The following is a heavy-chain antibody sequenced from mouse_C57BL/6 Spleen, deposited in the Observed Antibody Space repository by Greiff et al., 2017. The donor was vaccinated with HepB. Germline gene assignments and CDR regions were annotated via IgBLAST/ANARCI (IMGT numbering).Heavy chain of an antibody. Sequence: VQGVESGPELVKPGASVKISCKASGYSFTSYYIHWVKQRPGQGLEWIGWIYPGSGNTKYNEKFKGKATLTADTSSSTAYMQLSSLTSEDSAVYYCARGNWDAFDYWGQGTTLTVSS. CDR3: ARGNWDAFDY. V-gene: IGHV1-66*01. CDR1: GYSFTSYY. D-gene: IGHD4-1*01. J-gene: IGHJ2*01. CDR2: IYPGSGNT.